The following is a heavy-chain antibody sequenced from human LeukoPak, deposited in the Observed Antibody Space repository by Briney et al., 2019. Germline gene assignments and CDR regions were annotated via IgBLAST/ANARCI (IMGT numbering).Heavy chain of an antibody. D-gene: IGHD5-24*01. Sequence: PGGSLRLSCAASGFTFSDYYMSWIRQAPGKGLEWVSYISSSGSTIYYADSVKGRFTISRDNAKNSLYLQMNSPRAEDTAVYYCAREMGYYYYYMDVWGKGTTVTVSS. CDR1: GFTFSDYY. CDR2: ISSSGSTI. CDR3: AREMGYYYYYMDV. V-gene: IGHV3-11*04. J-gene: IGHJ6*03.